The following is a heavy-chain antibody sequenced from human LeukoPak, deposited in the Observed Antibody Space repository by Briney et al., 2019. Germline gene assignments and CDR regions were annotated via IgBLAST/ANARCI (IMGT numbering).Heavy chain of an antibody. CDR2: IIPILGIA. V-gene: IGHV1-69*04. D-gene: IGHD2-8*02. J-gene: IGHJ4*02. CDR1: GGTFSSYA. CDR3: AREPREPGYFDY. Sequence: SVKVSCKASGGTFSSYAISWVRQAPGQGLEWMGRIIPILGIANYAQKFQGRVTITADKSTSTAYMELSSLRSEDTAVYYCAREPREPGYFDYWGQGTLVTVSS.